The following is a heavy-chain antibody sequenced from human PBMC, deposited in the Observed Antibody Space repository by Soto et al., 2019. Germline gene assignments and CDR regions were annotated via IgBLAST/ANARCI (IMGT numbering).Heavy chain of an antibody. Sequence: SETLSLTCTVSGGSINTYYWSWIRQAPGKGLEWVGHIYSSGSTNYNPSLKSRVTISVDTSKNRFSLELGSVTAADTAVYFCARSGDSSGYYYVFDYWGQGTLVTVSS. V-gene: IGHV4-59*01. CDR1: GGSINTYY. CDR3: ARSGDSSGYYYVFDY. D-gene: IGHD3-22*01. J-gene: IGHJ4*02. CDR2: IYSSGST.